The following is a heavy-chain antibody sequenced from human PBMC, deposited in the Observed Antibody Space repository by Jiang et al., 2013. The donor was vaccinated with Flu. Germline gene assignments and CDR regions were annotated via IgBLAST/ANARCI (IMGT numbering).Heavy chain of an antibody. CDR1: GYTFSGFY. V-gene: IGHV1-2*02. CDR3: ARDLGGPFDY. CDR2: INPSSGAT. D-gene: IGHD3-16*01. Sequence: SGAEVKKPGASVKVSCMASGYTFSGFYMYWVRQAPGQGLEWVGWINPSSGATKFSRKFQGRVTMTRDRSINTAYMELSRLTSDDTAAYFCARDLGGPFDYWGQGTLVTVSS. J-gene: IGHJ4*02.